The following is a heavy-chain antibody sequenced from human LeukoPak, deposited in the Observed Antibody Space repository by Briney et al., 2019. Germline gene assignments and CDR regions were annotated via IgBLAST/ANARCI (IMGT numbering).Heavy chain of an antibody. Sequence: GGSLRLSCAASGFTFSSYAMSWVRQAPGKGLEWVSAISGSGGSTYYADSVKGRFTISRDNSKNTLYLQMNSLRAEDTAVYYCARDLVGYNSGYFDYWGQGTLVTVSS. V-gene: IGHV3-23*01. D-gene: IGHD5-12*01. CDR2: ISGSGGST. CDR1: GFTFSSYA. J-gene: IGHJ4*02. CDR3: ARDLVGYNSGYFDY.